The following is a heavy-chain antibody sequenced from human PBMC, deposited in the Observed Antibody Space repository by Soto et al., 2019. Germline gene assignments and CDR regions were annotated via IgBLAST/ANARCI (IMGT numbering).Heavy chain of an antibody. CDR3: ARSMVRAVMATYYYDSSGYSPFDY. Sequence: QVQLVQSGAEVKKPGSSVKVSCKASGGTFSSYAISWVRQAPGQGLEWMGGIIPIFGTANYAQKFQGRVTITADESTSTAYMELSSLRSEDTAVYYCARSMVRAVMATYYYDSSGYSPFDYWGQGTLVTVSS. V-gene: IGHV1-69*01. CDR2: IIPIFGTA. D-gene: IGHD3-22*01. J-gene: IGHJ4*02. CDR1: GGTFSSYA.